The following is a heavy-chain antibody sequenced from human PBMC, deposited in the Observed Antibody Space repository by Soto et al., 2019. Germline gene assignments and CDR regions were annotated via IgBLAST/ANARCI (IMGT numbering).Heavy chain of an antibody. V-gene: IGHV1-46*01. CDR3: ATTEGTLTGYSYGFRYYYYGMDV. D-gene: IGHD5-18*01. Sequence: GASVKVSCKASGYTFTSYYMHWVRQAPGQGLEWMGIINPSGGSTSYAQKFQGRVTMTRDTSTSTVYMELSSLRSEDTAVYYCATTEGTLTGYSYGFRYYYYGMDVWGQGTTVTVSS. CDR2: INPSGGST. CDR1: GYTFTSYY. J-gene: IGHJ6*02.